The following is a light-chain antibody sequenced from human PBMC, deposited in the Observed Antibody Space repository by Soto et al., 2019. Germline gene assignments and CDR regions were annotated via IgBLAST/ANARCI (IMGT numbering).Light chain of an antibody. CDR2: GAS. CDR3: QQFNNWSRT. Sequence: EIVLTQSPGTLSLSPGEGATIACRASQSVRSTYLAWYQQKPGQAPRLLIYGASTRATGIPARFSGSGSGTEFTLTISSLQSEDVAVYYCQQFNNWSRTFGQGTKVDIK. J-gene: IGKJ1*01. V-gene: IGKV3-15*01. CDR1: QSVRST.